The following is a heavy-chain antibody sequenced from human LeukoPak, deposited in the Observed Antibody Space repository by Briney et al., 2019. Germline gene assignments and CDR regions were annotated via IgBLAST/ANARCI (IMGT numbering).Heavy chain of an antibody. D-gene: IGHD6-6*01. Sequence: SETLSLTCTVSGGSFIRGGYYWSWIRQPPGKRLEWIGYVFNSEGTNYSPSLRSRVTISADTSKNQFSLKLTSVTAADTAIYYCARGSNYFDYWGQGTLVTVSS. CDR3: ARGSNYFDY. V-gene: IGHV4-61*08. CDR2: VFNSEGT. J-gene: IGHJ4*02. CDR1: GGSFIRGGYY.